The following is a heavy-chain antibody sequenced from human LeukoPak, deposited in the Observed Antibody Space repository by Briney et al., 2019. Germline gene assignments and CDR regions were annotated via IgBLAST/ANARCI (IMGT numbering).Heavy chain of an antibody. D-gene: IGHD3-9*01. J-gene: IGHJ5*02. Sequence: GGSLRLSCAASGFTFSSYWMRWVRQAPGKGLVWVSRINSDGSSTSYADSVKGRFTISRDNAKNTLYLQMNSLRAEDTAVYYCARDPRAYIFRHYNWFDPWGQGTLVTVSS. CDR2: INSDGSST. V-gene: IGHV3-74*01. CDR3: ARDPRAYIFRHYNWFDP. CDR1: GFTFSSYW.